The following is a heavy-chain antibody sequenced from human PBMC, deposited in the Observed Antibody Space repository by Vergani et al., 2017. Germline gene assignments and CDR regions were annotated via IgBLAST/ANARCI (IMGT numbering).Heavy chain of an antibody. CDR2: IIPIFGTA. D-gene: IGHD3-9*01. CDR1: GGTFSSYA. J-gene: IGHJ6*02. V-gene: IGHV1-69*01. CDR3: ARHSPLTGYYQPSDYYYYYGMDV. Sequence: QVQLVQSGAEVKKPGSSVKVSCKASGGTFSSYAISWVRQAPGQGLEWMGGIIPIFGTANYAQKFRGRVTITADESTSTAYMELSSLRSEDTAVYYCARHSPLTGYYQPSDYYYYYGMDVWGQGTTVTVSS.